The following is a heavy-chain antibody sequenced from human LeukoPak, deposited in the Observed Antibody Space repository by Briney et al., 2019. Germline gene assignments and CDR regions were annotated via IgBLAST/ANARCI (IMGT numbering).Heavy chain of an antibody. CDR2: MHSTGST. J-gene: IGHJ4*02. D-gene: IGHD4-11*01. CDR3: ARQDNDYPYYFDY. Sequence: SETLSLTCTVSGGFDSGFYWSWLRQPPAKGLEWLGYMHSTGSTNYNPSLKSRVTFSVDPSKNQFFLRLNSVTAADTAVYYCARQDNDYPYYFDYWGQGNLVTVSS. CDR1: GGFDSGFY. V-gene: IGHV4-59*08.